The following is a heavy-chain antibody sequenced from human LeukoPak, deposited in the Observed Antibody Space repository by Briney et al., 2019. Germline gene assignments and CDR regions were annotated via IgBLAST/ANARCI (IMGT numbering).Heavy chain of an antibody. CDR3: ARAGIAGDYYYYYYMDV. CDR2: ISSSSSTI. D-gene: IGHD6-13*01. V-gene: IGHV3-48*04. CDR1: GFTFSSYS. Sequence: GGSLRLSCAASGFTFSSYSMNWVRQAPGKGLEWVSYISSSSSTIYYADSVKGRFTISRDNAKNSLYLQMNSLRAEDTSVYYCARAGIAGDYYYYYYMDVWGKGTTVTVSS. J-gene: IGHJ6*03.